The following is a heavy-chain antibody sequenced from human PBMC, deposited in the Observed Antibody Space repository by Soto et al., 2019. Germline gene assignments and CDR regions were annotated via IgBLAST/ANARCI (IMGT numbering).Heavy chain of an antibody. D-gene: IGHD3-22*01. CDR3: VKDEVSIYYALNRNWFVP. V-gene: IGHV3-64D*06. Sequence: PGGSLRLSCSASGFTFRSYAMHWVRQAPGKGLEYVSAISSDGGSTYYADSVKGRFTISRDNSKNTLYLQMSSLRAEDTAVYYCVKDEVSIYYALNRNWFVPWGQGTLVTVSS. J-gene: IGHJ5*02. CDR2: ISSDGGST. CDR1: GFTFRSYA.